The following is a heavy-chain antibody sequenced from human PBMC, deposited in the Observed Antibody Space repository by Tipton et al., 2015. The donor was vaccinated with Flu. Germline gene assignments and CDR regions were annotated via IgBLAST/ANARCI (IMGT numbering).Heavy chain of an antibody. CDR1: GFTFSSDA. D-gene: IGHD2-15*01. CDR3: VRAVGGGSCY. J-gene: IGHJ4*02. V-gene: IGHV3-23*01. Sequence: SLRLSCTDSGFTFSSDAMTWVRQAPGKGLEWVSTISGSGGSTYYADSVKGRFTISRDNSENTLYLQMNSLRAEDTAVYYCVRAVGGGSCYWGQGTPVTVSS. CDR2: ISGSGGST.